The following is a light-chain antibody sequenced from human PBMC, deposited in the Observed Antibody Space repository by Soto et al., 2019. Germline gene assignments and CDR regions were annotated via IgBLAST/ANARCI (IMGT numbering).Light chain of an antibody. CDR2: AAS. Sequence: DIQMTQPPSSLSASLGDGLTITCRASQSISSYLNWYQQKPGKAPKLLIYAASSLQSGVPSRFSGSGSGTEFTLTITSLQPEDFATYYCQQSGDTPPWTFGQGTKVDIK. CDR1: QSISSY. V-gene: IGKV1-39*01. J-gene: IGKJ1*01. CDR3: QQSGDTPPWT.